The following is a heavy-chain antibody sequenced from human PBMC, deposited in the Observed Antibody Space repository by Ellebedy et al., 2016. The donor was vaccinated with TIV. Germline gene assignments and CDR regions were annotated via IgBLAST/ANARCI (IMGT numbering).Heavy chain of an antibody. V-gene: IGHV3-48*02. CDR2: MSSSTGDK. CDR1: GFTFSIYS. CDR3: AREGRDGYNPYFDY. Sequence: GGSLRLSCAASGFTFSIYSMAWVRQAPGKGLEWVSYMSSSTGDKYYADSVKGRFTISRVNAETSLYLQMNSLRDEDTAVYYCAREGRDGYNPYFDYWGQGILVTVSS. J-gene: IGHJ4*02. D-gene: IGHD5-24*01.